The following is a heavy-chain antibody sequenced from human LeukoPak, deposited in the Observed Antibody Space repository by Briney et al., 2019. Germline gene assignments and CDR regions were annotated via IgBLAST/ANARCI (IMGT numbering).Heavy chain of an antibody. V-gene: IGHV1-46*01. CDR2: INPSGGST. J-gene: IGHJ6*03. D-gene: IGHD3-10*01. Sequence: ASVKVSCKASGYTFTSYYMHWVRQAPGQGLEWMGIINPSGGSTSYAQKFQGRVTMTRDMSTSTVYMEPSSLRSEDTAVYYCARETSPGDYYYYMGVWGKGTTVTVSS. CDR1: GYTFTSYY. CDR3: ARETSPGDYYYYMGV.